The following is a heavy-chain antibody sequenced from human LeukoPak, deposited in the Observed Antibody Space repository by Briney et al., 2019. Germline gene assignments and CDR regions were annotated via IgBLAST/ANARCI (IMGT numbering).Heavy chain of an antibody. CDR2: ISSDNSII. CDR3: ARVFWETVNTGYYSDF. D-gene: IGHD3-22*01. V-gene: IGHV3-48*04. Sequence: GGSLRLSCAASGFTFSTYGMNWVRQAPGKGLEWISYISSDNSIIYCADSVKGRFTISRDNANNALHLQMNSLRAEDTAVYYCARVFWETVNTGYYSDFWGPGTLVTVSS. J-gene: IGHJ4*02. CDR1: GFTFSTYG.